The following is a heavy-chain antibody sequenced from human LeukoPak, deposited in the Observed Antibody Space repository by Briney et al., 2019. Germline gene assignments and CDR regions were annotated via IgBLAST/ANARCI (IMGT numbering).Heavy chain of an antibody. Sequence: SETLSLTCTVSGGSISSYYWSWIRQPPVKGLEWIGYIYYSGSTNYNPSLKSRVTISVDTSKNQFSLKLSSVPAADTAVYYCARVFAYGGSYFDYWGQGTLVTVSS. CDR1: GGSISSYY. J-gene: IGHJ4*02. V-gene: IGHV4-59*01. CDR3: ARVFAYGGSYFDY. D-gene: IGHD4-23*01. CDR2: IYYSGST.